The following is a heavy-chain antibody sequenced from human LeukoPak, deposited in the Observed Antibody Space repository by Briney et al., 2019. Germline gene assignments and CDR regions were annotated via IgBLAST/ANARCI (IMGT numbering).Heavy chain of an antibody. D-gene: IGHD2-2*01. CDR3: AKDISPGDIVVVPAAPSFDY. CDR2: ISWNSGSI. J-gene: IGHJ4*02. V-gene: IGHV3-9*01. CDR1: GFTFDDYA. Sequence: PGGSLRLSCAASGFTFDDYAMHWVRQAPGKGLEWVSGISWNSGSIGYADSVKGRFTNSRDNAKNSLYLQMNSLRAEDTALYYCAKDISPGDIVVVPAAPSFDYWGQGTLVTVSS.